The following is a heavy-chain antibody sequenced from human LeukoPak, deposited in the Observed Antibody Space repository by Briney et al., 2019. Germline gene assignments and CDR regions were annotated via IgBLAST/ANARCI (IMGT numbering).Heavy chain of an antibody. Sequence: SETLSLTCTVSGGSISSYYWSWIRQPPGKGLEWIGYIYYTGSTDYNPSLKSRVAISVDTSKNQFSLKLSSVTVADTAVYYCARGSKAAPGTFDYWGQGTLVTVSS. CDR2: IYYTGST. V-gene: IGHV4-59*01. CDR1: GGSISSYY. D-gene: IGHD6-13*01. J-gene: IGHJ4*02. CDR3: ARGSKAAPGTFDY.